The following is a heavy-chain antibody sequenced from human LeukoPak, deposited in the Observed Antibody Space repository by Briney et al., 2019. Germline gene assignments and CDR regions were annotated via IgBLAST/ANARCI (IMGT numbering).Heavy chain of an antibody. Sequence: ASVKVSCKAPGYTFTGYYMHWVRQAPGQGLEWMGRINPNSGGTNYAQKFQGRVTMTRDTSISTAYMELSRLRSDDTAVYYCATRPLSHSGSYWAGDYWGQGTLVTVSS. V-gene: IGHV1-2*06. CDR3: ATRPLSHSGSYWAGDY. CDR2: INPNSGGT. D-gene: IGHD1-26*01. J-gene: IGHJ4*02. CDR1: GYTFTGYY.